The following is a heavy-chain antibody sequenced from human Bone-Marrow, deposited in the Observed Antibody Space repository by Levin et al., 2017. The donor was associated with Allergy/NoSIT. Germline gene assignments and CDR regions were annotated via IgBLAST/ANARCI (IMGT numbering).Heavy chain of an antibody. Sequence: GGSLRLSCAASGFTFSSYAMSWVRQAPGKGLEWVSAISGSGGSTYYADSVKGRFTISRDNSKNTLYLQMNSLRAEDTAVYYCAKGSVWFRELFRPQYPAFDIWGQGTMVTVSS. D-gene: IGHD3-10*01. CDR1: GFTFSSYA. V-gene: IGHV3-23*01. CDR3: AKGSVWFRELFRPQYPAFDI. J-gene: IGHJ3*02. CDR2: ISGSGGST.